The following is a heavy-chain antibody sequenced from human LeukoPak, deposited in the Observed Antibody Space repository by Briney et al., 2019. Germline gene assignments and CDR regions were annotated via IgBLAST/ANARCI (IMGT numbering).Heavy chain of an antibody. Sequence: GESLKISCKASGYSFTNYWIGWVRQMPGKGLEWMGIIYPGDSDIRYSPSFQGQVTISADKSISTAYLQWSSLKASDTAMYYCARGVTMVRGVLGYYYYGMDVWGQGTTVTVSS. V-gene: IGHV5-51*01. CDR3: ARGVTMVRGVLGYYYYGMDV. CDR2: IYPGDSDI. J-gene: IGHJ6*02. CDR1: GYSFTNYW. D-gene: IGHD3-10*01.